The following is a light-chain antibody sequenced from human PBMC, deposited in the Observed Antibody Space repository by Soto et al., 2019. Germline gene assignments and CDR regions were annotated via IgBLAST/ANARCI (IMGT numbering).Light chain of an antibody. Sequence: DTQMTQSPSTLSASVGDRVTITCRASQSISTSMAWYQQRPGTAPKLLIYKTSTLESGVPSRFSGSGSGTEFTLTISSLQPDDFATYYCQQYNSYPWTFGQGTKVEIK. CDR3: QQYNSYPWT. V-gene: IGKV1-5*03. CDR1: QSISTS. J-gene: IGKJ1*01. CDR2: KTS.